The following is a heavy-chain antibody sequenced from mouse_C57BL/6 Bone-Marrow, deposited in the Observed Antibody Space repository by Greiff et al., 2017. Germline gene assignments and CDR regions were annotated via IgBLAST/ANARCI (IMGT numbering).Heavy chain of an antibody. CDR2: IDPETGGT. CDR3: TDLLWLRHWYFDV. D-gene: IGHD2-2*01. J-gene: IGHJ1*03. Sequence: QVQLKESGAELVRPGASVTLSCKASGYTFTDYEMHWVKQTPVHGLEWIGAIDPETGGTAYNQKFKGKAILTADKSSSTAYMELRSLTSEDSAVYYCTDLLWLRHWYFDVWGTGTTVTVSS. CDR1: GYTFTDYE. V-gene: IGHV1-15*01.